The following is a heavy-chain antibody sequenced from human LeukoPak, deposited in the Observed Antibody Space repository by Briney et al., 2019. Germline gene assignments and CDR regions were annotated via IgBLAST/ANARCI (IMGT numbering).Heavy chain of an antibody. Sequence: GGSLRLSCAASGFTFSNYSVNWVRQAPGKGLEWVSSIISGSSYIYHADSVKGRFTISRDNAKNSLYLQMNSLRAEDTAVYYCARDRTFDSSGYYAYWGQGILVTVSS. V-gene: IGHV3-21*01. CDR3: ARDRTFDSSGYYAY. CDR1: GFTFSNYS. CDR2: IISGSSYI. J-gene: IGHJ4*02. D-gene: IGHD3-22*01.